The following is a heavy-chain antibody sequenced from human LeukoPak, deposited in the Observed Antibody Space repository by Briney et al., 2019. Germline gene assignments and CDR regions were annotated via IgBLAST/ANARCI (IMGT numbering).Heavy chain of an antibody. Sequence: NPSETLSLTCTVSGGSISSGGYYWSWIRQHPGKGLEWIGYIYYSGNTYYNPSLKSRITISVDTSKNQFSLKLSSVTAADTAVYYCARLQYCSGTSCYWFDPWGQGTLVTVSS. CDR1: GGSISSGGYY. CDR3: ARLQYCSGTSCYWFDP. D-gene: IGHD2-2*01. V-gene: IGHV4-31*03. J-gene: IGHJ5*02. CDR2: IYYSGNT.